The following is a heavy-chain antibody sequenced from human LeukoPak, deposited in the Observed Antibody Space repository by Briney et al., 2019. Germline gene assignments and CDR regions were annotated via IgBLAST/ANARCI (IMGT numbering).Heavy chain of an antibody. J-gene: IGHJ3*02. Sequence: SETLSLTCTVSVGSIINNNHYWGWTRQPPGKGLEWIGSISYSGGTAYNPSLRSRVTISVDTSKNQFSLKVNSVTAADTAVYYCAREVEYYDSSGYRPHAFDIWGQGTLVTVSS. CDR3: AREVEYYDSSGYRPHAFDI. V-gene: IGHV4-39*02. CDR1: VGSIINNNHY. D-gene: IGHD3-22*01. CDR2: ISYSGGT.